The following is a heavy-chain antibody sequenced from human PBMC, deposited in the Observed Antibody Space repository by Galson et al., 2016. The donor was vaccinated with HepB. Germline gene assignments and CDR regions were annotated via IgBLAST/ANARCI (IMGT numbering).Heavy chain of an antibody. V-gene: IGHV1-3*01. J-gene: IGHJ5*02. CDR2: INAGNGYT. CDR1: GYTFSNYG. D-gene: IGHD3-10*01. Sequence: SVKVSCKASGYTFSNYGIHWVRQAPGQGLDWMGWINAGNGYTKYSQKLQGRVTITRDTSASTAYMELSSLRYEDTAVYYCASGASYGSGGYYTWFDPWGQRTLVTVSS. CDR3: ASGASYGSGGYYTWFDP.